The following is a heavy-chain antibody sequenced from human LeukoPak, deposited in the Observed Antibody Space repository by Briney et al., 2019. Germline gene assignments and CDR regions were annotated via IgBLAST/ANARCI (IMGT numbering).Heavy chain of an antibody. V-gene: IGHV4-59*12. D-gene: IGHD6-19*01. CDR3: ARVGVTYSSGWYQAFDI. CDR2: IYYSGST. Sequence: SETLSLTCAVYGGSFSGYYWSWIRQPPGKGLEWIGYIYYSGSTYYNPSLKSRVTISVDTSKNQFSLKLSSVTAADTAVYYCARVGVTYSSGWYQAFDIWGQGTMVTVSS. CDR1: GGSFSGYY. J-gene: IGHJ3*02.